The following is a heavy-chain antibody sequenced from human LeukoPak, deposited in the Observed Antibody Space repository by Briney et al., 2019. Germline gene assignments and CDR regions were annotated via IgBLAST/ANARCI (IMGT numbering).Heavy chain of an antibody. V-gene: IGHV3-48*03. CDR3: ARRFRD. CDR2: IRHDDTVK. Sequence: GGSLRLSCVGSGLSFSGFEMNWVRQAPGKGLEWVSYIRHDDTVKTYADSVKGRFTISRDDARNSLYLQMNSLRPEDTAIYYCARRFRDWGQGILVTVSS. CDR1: GLSFSGFE. D-gene: IGHD5-24*01. J-gene: IGHJ4*02.